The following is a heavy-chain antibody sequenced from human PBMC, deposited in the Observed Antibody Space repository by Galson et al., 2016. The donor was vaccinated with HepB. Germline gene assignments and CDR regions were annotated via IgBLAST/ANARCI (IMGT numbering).Heavy chain of an antibody. Sequence: SLRLSCATSGFNFNDAWLSWVRQGPGKGLEWVGRIKSKSSGGTADYGAPVKGRFTISRDDSKKTLYLQMNSLKTEDTGTYYCTTGVTGGEASWGQGTPVTVSS. CDR1: GFNFNDAW. CDR3: TTGVTGGEAS. CDR2: IKSKSSGGTA. D-gene: IGHD1-20*01. V-gene: IGHV3-15*01. J-gene: IGHJ4*02.